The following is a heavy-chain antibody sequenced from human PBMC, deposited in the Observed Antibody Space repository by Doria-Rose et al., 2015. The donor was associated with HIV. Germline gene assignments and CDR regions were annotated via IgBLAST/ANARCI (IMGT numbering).Heavy chain of an antibody. V-gene: IGHV5-51*03. J-gene: IGHJ4*02. CDR1: EYRFTSYW. D-gene: IGHD4-17*01. CDR3: ARLKTAIDDYGDYTDKFYFDF. Sequence: VQLVQSGAEVKKAGESLKISCKGSEYRFTSYWIGWVRPMPGKGLECMGAIYPGDSATRYRPSFQGQVTMSVDKSNNTAYLQWSSLKASDSAMYYCARLKTAIDDYGDYTDKFYFDFWGQGTLVTVSS. CDR2: IYPGDSAT.